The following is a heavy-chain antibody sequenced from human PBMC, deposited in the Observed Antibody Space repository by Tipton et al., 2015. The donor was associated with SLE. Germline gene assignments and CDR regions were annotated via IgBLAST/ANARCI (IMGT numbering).Heavy chain of an antibody. CDR1: GGSFSGYY. V-gene: IGHV4-34*01. CDR2: INHSGST. CDR3: ARGRPPAY. J-gene: IGHJ4*02. Sequence: TLSLTCAVYGGSFSGYYWSWIRQPPGKGLEWIGEINHSGSTNYNPSLKSRVTISVDTSKNQFSLKLSSVTAADTAVYYCARGRPPAYWGQGTLVTVSS.